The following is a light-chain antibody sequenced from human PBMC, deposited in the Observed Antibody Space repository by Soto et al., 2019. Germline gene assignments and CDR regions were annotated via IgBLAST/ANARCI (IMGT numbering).Light chain of an antibody. CDR1: QNLLSSSNNRNY. CDR3: QQYYATPLT. V-gene: IGKV4-1*01. J-gene: IGKJ4*01. Sequence: DIVMTQSPDSLAVSLGERATFNCTSSQNLLSSSNNRNYLAWYQQKPGQSPKLLIYWASTRESGVPDRFSGSGSGTDFTLTISSLQAEDVALFYCQQYYATPLTFGGGTKVEI. CDR2: WAS.